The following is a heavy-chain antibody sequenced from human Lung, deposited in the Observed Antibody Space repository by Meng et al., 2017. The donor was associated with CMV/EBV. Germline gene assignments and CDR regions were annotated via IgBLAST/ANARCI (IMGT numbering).Heavy chain of an antibody. Sequence: GGSLRLXCAASGFTFSGHAMTWVRQVPGRGLEWVSSLDGGANNEHYADSVKGRFTISRDNSKNTVDLQMNGLTGNDKAVYYCAKNSEYCDGDCYYLGLLPYFDYWGQGTLVTVSS. CDR1: GFTFSGHA. CDR3: AKNSEYCDGDCYYLGLLPYFDY. D-gene: IGHD2-21*01. CDR2: LDGGANNE. J-gene: IGHJ4*02. V-gene: IGHV3-23*01.